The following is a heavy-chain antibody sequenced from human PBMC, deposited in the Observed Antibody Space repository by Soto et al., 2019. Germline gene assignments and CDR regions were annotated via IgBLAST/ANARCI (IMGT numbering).Heavy chain of an antibody. CDR1: GGTFSSYA. CDR2: IIPIFGTA. CDR3: ASYSGYEKNYYYYGMDV. V-gene: IGHV1-69*13. Sequence: SVKVSCKASGGTFSSYAISWVRQAPGQGLEWMGGIIPIFGTANYAQKFQGRVTITADESTSTAYMELSSLRSEDTAVYYCASYSGYEKNYYYYGMDVWGQGTTVTVSS. D-gene: IGHD5-12*01. J-gene: IGHJ6*02.